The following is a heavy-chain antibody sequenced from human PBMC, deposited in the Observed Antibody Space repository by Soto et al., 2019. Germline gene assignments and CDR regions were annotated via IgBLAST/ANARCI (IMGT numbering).Heavy chain of an antibody. D-gene: IGHD2-2*01. CDR1: GYSFTTYW. CDR3: ARTRTSSNYYGMDV. Sequence: GESLKISCEGSGYSFTTYWISWVLQMPGKGLEWMGIIYPGDSGTRYSPSFQGQVTISADKSISTAYLQWSSLKASDSAMYYCARTRTSSNYYGMDVWGQGTTGTVAS. J-gene: IGHJ6*02. V-gene: IGHV5-51*01. CDR2: IYPGDSGT.